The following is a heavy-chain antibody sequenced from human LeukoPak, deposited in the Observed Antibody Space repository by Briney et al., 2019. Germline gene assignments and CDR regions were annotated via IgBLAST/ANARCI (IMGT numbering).Heavy chain of an antibody. Sequence: GASVKVSCKASGFAFTSSATQWVRQARGQRLEWIGWIVVGSGNTNYAQKFQERVTITRDMSTSTAYMELSSLRSEDTAVYYCAAGYYDSSGYWDDAFDIWGQGTMVTVSS. CDR2: IVVGSGNT. CDR1: GFAFTSSA. D-gene: IGHD3-22*01. CDR3: AAGYYDSSGYWDDAFDI. J-gene: IGHJ3*02. V-gene: IGHV1-58*02.